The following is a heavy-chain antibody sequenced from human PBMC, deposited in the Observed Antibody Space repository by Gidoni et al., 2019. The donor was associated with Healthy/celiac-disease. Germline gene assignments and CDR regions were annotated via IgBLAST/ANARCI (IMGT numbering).Heavy chain of an antibody. CDR1: GFTFSGSA. D-gene: IGHD2-2*01. J-gene: IGHJ4*02. V-gene: IGHV3-73*01. CDR3: TRHTYHPRPLDY. Sequence: VQLVESGGGLVQPGGSLKLSCAASGFTFSGSAMHWVRQASGKGLEWVGRIRSKANSYATAYAASVKGRFTISRDDSKNTAYLQMNSLKTEDTAVYYCTRHTYHPRPLDYWGQGTLVTVSS. CDR2: IRSKANSYAT.